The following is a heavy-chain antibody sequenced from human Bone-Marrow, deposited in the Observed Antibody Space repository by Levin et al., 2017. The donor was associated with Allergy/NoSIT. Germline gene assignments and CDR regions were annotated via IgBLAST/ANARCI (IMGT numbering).Heavy chain of an antibody. V-gene: IGHV4-39*01. CDR1: GGSISSSSYY. CDR2: IYYSGST. CDR3: ARLSYSSGWYDFDY. Sequence: SQTLSLTCNVSGGSISSSSYYWGWIRQPPGKGLEWIGSIYYSGSTYYNPSLKSRVTISVDTSKNQFSLKLSSVTAADPAVYYCARLSYSSGWYDFDYWGQGTLVTVSS. D-gene: IGHD6-19*01. J-gene: IGHJ4*02.